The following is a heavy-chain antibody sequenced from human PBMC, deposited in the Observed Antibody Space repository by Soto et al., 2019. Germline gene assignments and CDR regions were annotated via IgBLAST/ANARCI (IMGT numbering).Heavy chain of an antibody. J-gene: IGHJ5*02. D-gene: IGHD3-10*01. CDR2: IATYNSNR. Sequence: HLVQSGPEVKKPAASITVSCKTSGDTFTNFGLSWVRQAPGQGLEWMGWIATYNSNRDYAQKFQGRSTLTTDTSTSTPYMELKNLGYDDTAVYYCARVVRGVVNWFDPWGQGTLVTVSS. V-gene: IGHV1-18*01. CDR3: ARVVRGVVNWFDP. CDR1: GDTFTNFG.